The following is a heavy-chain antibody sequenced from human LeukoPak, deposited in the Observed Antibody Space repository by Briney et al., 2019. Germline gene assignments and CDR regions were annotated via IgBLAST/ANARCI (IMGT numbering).Heavy chain of an antibody. D-gene: IGHD1-26*01. CDR3: ARGPLYSGSYKHFDY. CDR1: GGSISSYY. J-gene: IGHJ4*02. CDR2: INHSGST. V-gene: IGHV4-34*01. Sequence: SETLSLTCTVSGGSISSYYWSWIRQPPGKGLEWIGEINHSGSTNYNPSLKSRVTISVDTSKNQFSLKLSSVTAADTAVYYCARGPLYSGSYKHFDYWGQGTLVTVSS.